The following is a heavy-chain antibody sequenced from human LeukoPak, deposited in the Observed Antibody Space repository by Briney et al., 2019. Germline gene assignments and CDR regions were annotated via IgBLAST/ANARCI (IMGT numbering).Heavy chain of an antibody. CDR3: ARLYGGNSFAFDI. J-gene: IGHJ3*02. CDR1: GYSISGGYY. V-gene: IGHV4-38-2*01. D-gene: IGHD4-23*01. Sequence: SETLSLTCAVSGYSISGGYYWGWIRQPPGQGLEWIGSIYHSGSTYYNPSLKRRVTISVDTSKNHFSLKLSSVTAADTAVYYCARLYGGNSFAFDIWGQGTMVTVSS. CDR2: IYHSGST.